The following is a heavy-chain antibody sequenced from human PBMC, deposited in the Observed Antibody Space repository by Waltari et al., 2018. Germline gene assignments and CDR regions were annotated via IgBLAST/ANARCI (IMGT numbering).Heavy chain of an antibody. Sequence: QVQLVQSGAEVKKTGASVKLSCKASGYTFTSYDINWLRPATVQELEWMGWINPNIGNTGYTQKFQGRVTMTRNTSISTAYMELSSLRSEDTAVYYCARGSGYIDYWGQGTLVTVSS. CDR1: GYTFTSYD. J-gene: IGHJ4*02. CDR2: INPNIGNT. V-gene: IGHV1-8*01. D-gene: IGHD3-3*01. CDR3: ARGSGYIDY.